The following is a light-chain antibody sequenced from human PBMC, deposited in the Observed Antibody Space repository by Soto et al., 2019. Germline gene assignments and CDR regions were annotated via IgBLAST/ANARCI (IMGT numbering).Light chain of an antibody. Sequence: QSALTQPASVSGSPGQSITMSCTGTSSDVGGYKYVSWYQQHPGKAPKLMIYEVSNRPSGVSDRFSGSKSGNTASLTISGLQAEDAADYYCSSYTSSSTRVFGGGTKLTVL. CDR3: SSYTSSSTRV. CDR2: EVS. V-gene: IGLV2-14*01. J-gene: IGLJ3*02. CDR1: SSDVGGYKY.